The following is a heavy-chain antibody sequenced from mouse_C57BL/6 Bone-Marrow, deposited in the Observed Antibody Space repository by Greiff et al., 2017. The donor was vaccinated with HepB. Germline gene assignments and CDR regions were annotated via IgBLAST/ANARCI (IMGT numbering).Heavy chain of an antibody. CDR3: ARSATVVEMDY. CDR1: GYAFSSSW. J-gene: IGHJ4*01. V-gene: IGHV1-82*01. D-gene: IGHD1-1*01. CDR2: IYPGDGDT. Sequence: VQGVESGPELVKPGAPVKISCKASGYAFSSSWMNWVKQRPGKGLEWIGRIYPGDGDTNYNGKFKGKATLTADKSSSTAYMQLSSLTSEDSAVYFCARSATVVEMDYWGQGTSVTVSS.